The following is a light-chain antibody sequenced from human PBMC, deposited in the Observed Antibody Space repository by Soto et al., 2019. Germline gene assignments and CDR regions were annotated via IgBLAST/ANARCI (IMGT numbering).Light chain of an antibody. CDR2: AAS. V-gene: IGKV1-39*01. J-gene: IGKJ2*01. CDR1: QSISSY. CDR3: QQSYSTLYT. Sequence: DIQMTQSPSSLSASVGDRVTITCRASQSISSYLNWYQQKPGKAPKLLIYAASSLQSGVPSRFSGTGSGTDFTLIISSLLPEDFATYYCQQSYSTLYTFGQGTKLEIK.